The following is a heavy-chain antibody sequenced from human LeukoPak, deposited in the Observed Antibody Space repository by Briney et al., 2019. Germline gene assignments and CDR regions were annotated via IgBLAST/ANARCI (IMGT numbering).Heavy chain of an antibody. J-gene: IGHJ4*02. Sequence: GGSLRLSCAASGFTFSSYSMNWVRRAPGKGLEWVSSISSSSSYIYYADSVKGRFTISRDNAKNSLYLQMNSLRAEDTAVYYCARDRDTAVVTSGFSDYWGQGTLVTVSS. CDR3: ARDRDTAVVTSGFSDY. D-gene: IGHD5-18*01. CDR1: GFTFSSYS. V-gene: IGHV3-21*01. CDR2: ISSSSSYI.